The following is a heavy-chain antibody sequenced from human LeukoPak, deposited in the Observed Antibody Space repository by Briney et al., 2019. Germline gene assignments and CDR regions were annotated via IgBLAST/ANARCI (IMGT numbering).Heavy chain of an antibody. Sequence: GGSLRLSCAASGFTFSSYAMSWVRQAPGKGLEWVSAIIGSGGSTYYADSVKGRFTISRDNSKNTLYLQMNSLRAEDTAVYYCAKVPRITMVRGVPSDFDYWGQGTLVTVSS. CDR2: IIGSGGST. V-gene: IGHV3-23*01. CDR3: AKVPRITMVRGVPSDFDY. CDR1: GFTFSSYA. D-gene: IGHD3-10*01. J-gene: IGHJ4*02.